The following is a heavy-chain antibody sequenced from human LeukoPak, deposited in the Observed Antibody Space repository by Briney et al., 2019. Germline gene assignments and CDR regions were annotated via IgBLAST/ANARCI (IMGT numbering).Heavy chain of an antibody. J-gene: IGHJ4*02. Sequence: SETLSLTCTVSGGSTSSGNYYWGWIRQPPGKGLEWIGGISSSGNTYYNPSLKSRITISIDTSKNHSSLKLSSVTAADTAVYYCARLGAGPTYYDFWSGYSSFYFDYWGQGTLVTVSS. CDR3: ARLGAGPTYYDFWSGYSSFYFDY. V-gene: IGHV4-39*02. D-gene: IGHD3-3*01. CDR1: GGSTSSGNYY. CDR2: ISSSGNT.